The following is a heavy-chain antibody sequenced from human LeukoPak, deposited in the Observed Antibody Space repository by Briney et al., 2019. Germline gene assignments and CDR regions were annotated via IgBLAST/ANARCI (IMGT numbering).Heavy chain of an antibody. J-gene: IGHJ5*02. D-gene: IGHD2-21*01. V-gene: IGHV3-33*01. CDR1: GYTFSRHG. CDR3: VRIVGESMFDP. Sequence: GGSLRLSCVASGYTFSRHGIQWVRQAPGKGLEWVAVIWYDGSRDYYGESVKGRFTVSRDNAKNTAYLQMNSLRAEDTAVYYCVRIVGESMFDPWGQGTLVTVSS. CDR2: IWYDGSRD.